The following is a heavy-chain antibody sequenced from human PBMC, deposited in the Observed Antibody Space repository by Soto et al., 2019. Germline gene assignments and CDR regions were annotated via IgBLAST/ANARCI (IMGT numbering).Heavy chain of an antibody. CDR1: GFSLSTSGVA. CDR3: VHRPVQYEYYFDY. D-gene: IGHD4-4*01. CDR2: IYWDHDK. V-gene: IGHV2-5*02. Sequence: QITLKESGPTLVKPTQTLTLSCTFSGFSLSTSGVAVGWIRRPPGKALEWLALIYWDHDKWYTPSLQCRLTITRDTSKNQVALTMTNMDPVDTATYYGVHRPVQYEYYFDYWGQGTLVTVSS. J-gene: IGHJ4*02.